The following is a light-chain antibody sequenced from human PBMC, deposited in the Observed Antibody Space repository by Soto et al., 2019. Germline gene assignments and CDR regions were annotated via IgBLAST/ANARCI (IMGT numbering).Light chain of an antibody. CDR2: DVT. CDR1: SSDVGGYKY. CDR3: SSYTSSTTLV. Sequence: QSALTQPASVSGSPGQSITISCTGTSSDVGGYKYVSWYQQHPGKAPKLLIYDVTDRPSGVSNRFSGSTSGNTASLTISGLQAGDAADYYCSSYTSSTTLVFGTGTKLTVL. V-gene: IGLV2-14*03. J-gene: IGLJ1*01.